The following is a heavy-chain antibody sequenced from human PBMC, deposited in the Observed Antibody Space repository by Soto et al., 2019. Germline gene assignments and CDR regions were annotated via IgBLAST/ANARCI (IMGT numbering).Heavy chain of an antibody. D-gene: IGHD2-2*01. CDR3: APYQGDYGMDV. J-gene: IGHJ6*02. CDR2: ISYDGSNK. Sequence: GGSLRLSCAASGFTFSSYGMHWVRQAPGKGLEWVAVISYDGSNKYYADSVKGRFTISRDNSKNTLYLQMNSLRAEDTAVYYCAPYQGDYGMDVWGQGTTVTVSS. CDR1: GFTFSSYG. V-gene: IGHV3-30*03.